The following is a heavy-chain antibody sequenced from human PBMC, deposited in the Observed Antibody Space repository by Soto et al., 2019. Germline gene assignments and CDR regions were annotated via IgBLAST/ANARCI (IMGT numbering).Heavy chain of an antibody. Sequence: ASVKVSCKASGYTFTSYGISWVRQAPGQGLEWMGWISVYNGDTKYAQKVQGRVTVTMDISTNTVNMELRSLRSDDTAVYYCTRFASSGWFDFDFWGQGTLVTVSS. CDR3: TRFASSGWFDFDF. V-gene: IGHV1-18*01. CDR1: GYTFTSYG. D-gene: IGHD6-19*01. J-gene: IGHJ4*02. CDR2: ISVYNGDT.